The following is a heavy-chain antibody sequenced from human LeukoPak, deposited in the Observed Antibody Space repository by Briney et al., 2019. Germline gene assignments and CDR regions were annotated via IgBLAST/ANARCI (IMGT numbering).Heavy chain of an antibody. J-gene: IGHJ5*02. CDR1: GGSISTSSYY. CDR3: ARLSRSSGWFNWFDP. V-gene: IGHV4-39*07. D-gene: IGHD6-19*01. Sequence: SETLSLTCTVSGGSISTSSYYWGWLRQPPGKGLEWIGNIFYSGSTYYSPSLKSRVTISLDTSRNQFSLKLNSVTAADTAVYYCARLSRSSGWFNWFDPWGQGTLVTVSS. CDR2: IFYSGST.